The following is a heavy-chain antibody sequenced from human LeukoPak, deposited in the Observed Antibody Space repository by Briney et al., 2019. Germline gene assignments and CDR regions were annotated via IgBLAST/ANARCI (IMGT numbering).Heavy chain of an antibody. CDR3: ARCSGGSCYYSELY. D-gene: IGHD2-15*01. Sequence: NRGGSETLPCAASGFTLSTYSMNWVRQAPGKGLEWVSSISSGSRYIYYADSVKGRFTISRDNAKNSLYLQMNSLRAEDTAVYYCARCSGGSCYYSELYWGRGTLVTVSS. CDR1: GFTLSTYS. V-gene: IGHV3-21*01. J-gene: IGHJ4*02. CDR2: ISSGSRYI.